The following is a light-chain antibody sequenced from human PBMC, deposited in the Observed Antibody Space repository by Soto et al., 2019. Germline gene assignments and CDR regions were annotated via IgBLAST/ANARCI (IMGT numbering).Light chain of an antibody. J-gene: IGKJ4*01. Sequence: EIVLTQSPATLSFSPGERATLSCRASQSVDKYLVWYQQKPGQAPRLLIYDASSRATGIPPRFSGSGSGTDFSLTITSLEPEDFAVYYCQQRTNWPLTFGGGTKLEIK. CDR3: QQRTNWPLT. V-gene: IGKV3-11*01. CDR1: QSVDKY. CDR2: DAS.